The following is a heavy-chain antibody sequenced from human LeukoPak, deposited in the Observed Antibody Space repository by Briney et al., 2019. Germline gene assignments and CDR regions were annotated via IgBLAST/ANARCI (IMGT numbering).Heavy chain of an antibody. CDR1: GYSFTSYW. Sequence: GEPLQISCKGSGYSFTSYWIGWVRQMPGKGLEGMGIIYPGDSDTRYSPSFQGQVTISADKSISTAYLQWSSLKASDTAMYYCARHGVGSYRALYYFDYWGQGTLVTVSS. J-gene: IGHJ4*02. D-gene: IGHD3-10*01. V-gene: IGHV5-51*01. CDR2: IYPGDSDT. CDR3: ARHGVGSYRALYYFDY.